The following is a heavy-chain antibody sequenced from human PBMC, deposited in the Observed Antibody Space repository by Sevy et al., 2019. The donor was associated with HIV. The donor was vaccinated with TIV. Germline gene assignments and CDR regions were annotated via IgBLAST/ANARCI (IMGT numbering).Heavy chain of an antibody. CDR1: GYTFTDYW. CDR3: ARTIVSGTMVDIDY. V-gene: IGHV1-2*06. J-gene: IGHJ4*02. D-gene: IGHD1-26*01. CDR2: IKPSGGAP. Sequence: ASVKVSCKASGYTFTDYWIHWVRQAPGQGLDWMGRIKPSGGAPNYARMFQDRITVTSDTSITTAYLELNYLSSDDTAVYYCARTIVSGTMVDIDYWGQGTLVTVSS.